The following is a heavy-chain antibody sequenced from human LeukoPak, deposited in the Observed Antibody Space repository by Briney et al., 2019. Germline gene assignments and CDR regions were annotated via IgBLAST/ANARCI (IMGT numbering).Heavy chain of an antibody. J-gene: IGHJ6*02. D-gene: IGHD2-2*01. CDR3: ARVLGYCSSTSCRHYYYYGMDV. Sequence: SETLSLTCTVSGGSISSYYWSWIRRPPGKGLEWIGYIYYSGSTNYNPSLKSRVTISVDTSKNQFSLKLSSVTAADTAVYYCARVLGYCSSTSCRHYYYYGMDVWGQGTTVTVSS. V-gene: IGHV4-59*01. CDR2: IYYSGST. CDR1: GGSISSYY.